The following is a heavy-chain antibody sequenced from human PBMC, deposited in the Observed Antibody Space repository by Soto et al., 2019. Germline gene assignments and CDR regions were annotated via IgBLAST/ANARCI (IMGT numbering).Heavy chain of an antibody. V-gene: IGHV3-48*02. CDR3: VRDRDIYRDMVHADL. CDR2: ITIRTGNT. D-gene: IGHD5-18*01. J-gene: IGHJ4*01. Sequence: PGGSLRLSCEASGFTIIGCSMNWVRQAPGKGLEWLAYITIRTGNTVYADSVRGRFTISADNAENSVFLQMNSLRDEDTAVYFCVRDRDIYRDMVHADLWGQGTLVTVSS. CDR1: GFTIIGCS.